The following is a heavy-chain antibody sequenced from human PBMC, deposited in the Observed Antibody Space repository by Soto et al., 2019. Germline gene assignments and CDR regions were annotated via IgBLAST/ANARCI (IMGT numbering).Heavy chain of an antibody. Sequence: GGSLRLSCAASGFTFSTYAMGWVRQAPGKGLEWVSVLSDSGSSTYYADSVKGRFTISRDNSDNTLFLQMSSLRADDTAVYYCAKDDTRTSGWFYLDYWGQGTVVTVSS. V-gene: IGHV3-23*01. CDR1: GFTFSTYA. CDR3: AKDDTRTSGWFYLDY. CDR2: LSDSGSST. J-gene: IGHJ4*02. D-gene: IGHD6-19*01.